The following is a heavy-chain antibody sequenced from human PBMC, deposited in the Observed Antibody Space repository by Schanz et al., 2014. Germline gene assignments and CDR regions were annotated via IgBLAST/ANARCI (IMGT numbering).Heavy chain of an antibody. CDR2: INSVGSNT. Sequence: EAQLLESGGGLVQPGGSLRLSCATSGFTFSSHWMHWVRQDPGKGLVWVARINSVGSNTDYAGSVTGRFTISRDNAKNTLYLQMNSLRAEDTAVYYCASKMKLGVYGGYGHNSLHMWGQGTMVIVSS. CDR3: ASKMKLGVYGGYGHNSLHM. V-gene: IGHV3-74*02. CDR1: GFTFSSHW. D-gene: IGHD3-22*01. J-gene: IGHJ3*02.